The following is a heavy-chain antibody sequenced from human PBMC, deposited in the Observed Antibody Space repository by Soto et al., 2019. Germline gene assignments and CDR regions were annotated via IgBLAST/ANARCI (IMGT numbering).Heavy chain of an antibody. CDR2: ISGSGGST. J-gene: IGHJ4*02. CDR1: GFTFSSYA. D-gene: IGHD6-6*01. V-gene: IGHV3-23*01. CDR3: AKLFSSSSVRDF. Sequence: EVQLLESGGGLVQPGGSLRLSCAAFGFTFSSYAMSWVRQAPGKGLEWVSGISGSGGSTYYADSVKGRFTISRDNSKNTLYLQMNSLRAEDTAVYYCAKLFSSSSVRDFWGQGTLVSVSS.